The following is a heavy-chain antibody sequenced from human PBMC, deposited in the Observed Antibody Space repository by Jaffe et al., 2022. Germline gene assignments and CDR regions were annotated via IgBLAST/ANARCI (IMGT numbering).Heavy chain of an antibody. Sequence: QVQLQQWGAGLLKPSETLSLTCAVYGGSFSGYYWSWIRQPPGKGLEWIGEINHSGSTNYNPSLKSRVTISVDTSKNQFSLKLSSVTAADTAVYYCARRMLEYYDILTGTSGSGWFDPWGQGTLVTVSS. CDR2: INHSGST. CDR1: GGSFSGYY. J-gene: IGHJ5*02. CDR3: ARRMLEYYDILTGTSGSGWFDP. D-gene: IGHD3-9*01. V-gene: IGHV4-34*01.